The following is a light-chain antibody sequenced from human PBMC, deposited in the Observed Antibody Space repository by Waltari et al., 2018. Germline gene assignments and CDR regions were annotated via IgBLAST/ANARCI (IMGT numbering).Light chain of an antibody. Sequence: IQMTQSPSALSASVGDRVTISCRASQNIYSNLAWYQQKPGKSPKLLIYAASSLQSGIPSLFSGSGSGTDVTLTISSLQPEDSAAYYCQHYYDNPWTFGQGTKVEIK. J-gene: IGKJ1*01. CDR1: QNIYSN. V-gene: IGKV1-6*01. CDR2: AAS. CDR3: QHYYDNPWT.